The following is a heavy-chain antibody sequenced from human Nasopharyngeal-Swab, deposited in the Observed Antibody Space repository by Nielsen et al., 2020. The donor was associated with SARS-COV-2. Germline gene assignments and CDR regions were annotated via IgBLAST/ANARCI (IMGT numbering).Heavy chain of an antibody. D-gene: IGHD6-19*01. Sequence: LRLSCAISGDSVSSNSVAWNWIRQSPSRGLEWLGRTCYRSKWFNDYAVSVKSRIIINSDTSKNQFSLQLNSVTPEDTAVYYCARGSSGRLDYWGQGTLVTVSS. V-gene: IGHV6-1*01. CDR1: GDSVSSNSVA. CDR2: TCYRSKWFN. CDR3: ARGSSGRLDY. J-gene: IGHJ4*02.